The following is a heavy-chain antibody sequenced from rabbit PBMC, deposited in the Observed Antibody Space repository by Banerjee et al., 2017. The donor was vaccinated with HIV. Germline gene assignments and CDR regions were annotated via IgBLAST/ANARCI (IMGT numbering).Heavy chain of an antibody. D-gene: IGHD8-1*01. Sequence: LEESGGGQVQPGGSLTLSCKASGFDFSSYWMSWVRQAPGKGLEWIGCISIGKGSTYHASWVNGRFTISSHNAQNTVSLQMTSLTMADTATYFCVKECGGSSCNDKLWGQGTLVTVS. CDR1: GFDFSSYW. CDR3: VKECGGSSCNDKL. V-gene: IGHV1S47*01. J-gene: IGHJ6*01. CDR2: ISIGKGST.